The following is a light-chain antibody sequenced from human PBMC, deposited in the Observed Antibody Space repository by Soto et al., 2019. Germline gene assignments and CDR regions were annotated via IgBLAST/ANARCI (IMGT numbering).Light chain of an antibody. CDR3: QKYNSAPFT. V-gene: IGKV1-27*01. J-gene: IGKJ3*01. CDR2: AAS. CDR1: QGISNC. Sequence: DIQMTQSPSSLSASVGDRVTISCRASQGISNCDAWYQQKPGKDPKLLIYAASTLQSGAPSRFSGSGSETDFTLTISRLQPEYVATYCCQKYNSAPFTFGPGTKVDIK.